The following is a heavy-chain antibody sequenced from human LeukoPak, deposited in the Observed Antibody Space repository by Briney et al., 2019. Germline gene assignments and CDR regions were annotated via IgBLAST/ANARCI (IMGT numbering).Heavy chain of an antibody. V-gene: IGHV4-39*07. J-gene: IGHJ4*02. CDR1: GGSISSSSYY. D-gene: IGHD3-10*01. Sequence: SETLSLTCTVSGGSISSSSYYWGWIRQPPGKGLEWIGSIYYSGSTYYNPSLKSRVTISVDTSKNQFSLKLSSVTAADTAVYYCARGLLSGGPDYWGQGTLVTVSS. CDR3: ARGLLSGGPDY. CDR2: IYYSGST.